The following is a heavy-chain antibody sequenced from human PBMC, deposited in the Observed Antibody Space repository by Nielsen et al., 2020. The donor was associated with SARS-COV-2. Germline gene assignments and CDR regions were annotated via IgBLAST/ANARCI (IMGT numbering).Heavy chain of an antibody. J-gene: IGHJ5*02. CDR2: INHSGNI. CDR1: GGSFGFSY. Sequence: SETLSLTCAVYGGSFGFSYWSWIRQPPGKGLEWIAEINHSGNINYSPSLKSRVTLSLDPSKNQFSLKLTSVTAADTAVYYCARVDQTGNSWFDPWGQGALVTVSS. D-gene: IGHD1-1*01. V-gene: IGHV4-34*01. CDR3: ARVDQTGNSWFDP.